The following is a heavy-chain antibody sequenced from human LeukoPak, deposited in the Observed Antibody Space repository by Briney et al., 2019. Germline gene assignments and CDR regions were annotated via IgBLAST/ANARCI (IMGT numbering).Heavy chain of an antibody. D-gene: IGHD2-2*01. CDR3: ARHIVVVPAAHPFDY. V-gene: IGHV4-39*01. Sequence: SETLSLTCTVSGGSISSSSYYWGWIRQPPGKGLEWIGSIYYSGSTYYNPSLKSRVTISVDTSKNQFSLKLSSVTAADTAVYYCARHIVVVPAAHPFDYWGQGTLVTVSS. J-gene: IGHJ4*02. CDR1: GGSISSSSYY. CDR2: IYYSGST.